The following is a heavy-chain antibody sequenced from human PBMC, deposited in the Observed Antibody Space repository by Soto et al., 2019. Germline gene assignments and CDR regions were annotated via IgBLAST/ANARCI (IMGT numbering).Heavy chain of an antibody. V-gene: IGHV3-23*01. CDR1: GLFFSAYA. D-gene: IGHD6-13*01. Sequence: GGSLRLSCAASGLFFSAYAMAWARRAPGKGLEWVSAISGGGNHAYYADSVKGRFTISRDNSKNMVYLEMNSLRAEDTAVYYCAGRGSSWYRETYYYYGMDVWGQGTTVTVSS. CDR2: ISGGGNHA. J-gene: IGHJ6*02. CDR3: AGRGSSWYRETYYYYGMDV.